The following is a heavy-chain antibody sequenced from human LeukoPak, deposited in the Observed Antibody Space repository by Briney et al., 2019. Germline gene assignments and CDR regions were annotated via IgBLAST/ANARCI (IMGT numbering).Heavy chain of an antibody. CDR2: ISGSGGST. J-gene: IGHJ4*02. CDR1: GFTFSSYA. CDR3: AKVVPFNCGGDCYPVY. V-gene: IGHV3-23*01. Sequence: GGSLRLSCAASGFTFSSYAMSWVRQAPGKGLEWVSAISGSGGSTYYADSVKGRFTISRDNSKNTLYLQMNSLRAEDTAVYYCAKVVPFNCGGDCYPVYWGQGTLVTVSS. D-gene: IGHD2-21*02.